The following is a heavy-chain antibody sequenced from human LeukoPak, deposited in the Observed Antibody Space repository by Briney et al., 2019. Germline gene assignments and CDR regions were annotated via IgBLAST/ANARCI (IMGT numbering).Heavy chain of an antibody. CDR2: ISSSGGRT. CDR1: GFTFSSYA. D-gene: IGHD3-22*01. Sequence: PGGSLRLSCAASGFTFSSYAMSWVRQAPGKGLEWVSAISSSGGRTYCADSVKGRFAISRDNSKHTLYLQMNSLRAEYTAVYYCANSARKYYYDCSGPFDHWGQGTLVTVSS. V-gene: IGHV3-23*01. CDR3: ANSARKYYYDCSGPFDH. J-gene: IGHJ4*02.